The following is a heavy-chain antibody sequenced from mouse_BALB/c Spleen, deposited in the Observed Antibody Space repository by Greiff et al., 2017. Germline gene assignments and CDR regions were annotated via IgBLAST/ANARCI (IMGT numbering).Heavy chain of an antibody. V-gene: IGHV5-12-2*01. CDR3: ARLGDRYGAMDY. Sequence: EVKLVESGGGLVQPGGSLKLSCAASGFTFSSYTMSWVRQTPEKRLEWVAYISNGGGSTYYPDTVKGRFTISRDNAKNTLYLQMSSLKSEDTAMYYCARLGDRYGAMDYWGQGTSVTVSS. D-gene: IGHD2-14*01. CDR1: GFTFSSYT. J-gene: IGHJ4*01. CDR2: ISNGGGST.